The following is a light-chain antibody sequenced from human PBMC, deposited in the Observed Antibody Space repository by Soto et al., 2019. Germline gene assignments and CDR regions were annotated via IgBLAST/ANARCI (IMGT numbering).Light chain of an antibody. V-gene: IGKV3-11*01. CDR1: QSVSVY. CDR3: QQRRYWPLT. Sequence: ETVLTQSPATLSLSPGERATLSSRASQSVSVYLAWYQQKPGQAPRLLIYDTSNRAAGVPARFSGSGSGTDFTLTISSLEPEDFAVYYCQQRRYWPLTFGGGTKVEIK. J-gene: IGKJ4*01. CDR2: DTS.